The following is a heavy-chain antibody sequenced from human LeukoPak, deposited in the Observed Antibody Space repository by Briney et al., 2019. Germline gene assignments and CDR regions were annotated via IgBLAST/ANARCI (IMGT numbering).Heavy chain of an antibody. V-gene: IGHV4-59*01. J-gene: IGHJ4*02. CDR3: ARVRRTYFDY. CDR2: FYDSGST. CDR1: VDSINSYY. Sequence: SETLSLTCSVSVDSINSYYWTWIRQPPGKGLEWIGYFYDSGSTNYNPSLKSRVTLSVDTSKDLLSLKLASVTAADTAVYYCARVRRTYFDYWGQGTLVTVSS.